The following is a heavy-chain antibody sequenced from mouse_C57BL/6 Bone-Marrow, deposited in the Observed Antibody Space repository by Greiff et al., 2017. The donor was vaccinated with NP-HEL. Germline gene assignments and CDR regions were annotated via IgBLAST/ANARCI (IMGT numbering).Heavy chain of an antibody. Sequence: VKLMESGAELVKPGASVKMSCKASGYTFTTYPIEWMKQNHGKSLEWIGNFHPYNDDTKYNEKFKGKATLTVEKSSSTVYLELSRLTSDDSAVYYCARRGTVVPYWYFDVWGTGTTVTVSS. D-gene: IGHD1-1*01. CDR2: FHPYNDDT. CDR1: GYTFTTYP. CDR3: ARRGTVVPYWYFDV. V-gene: IGHV1-47*01. J-gene: IGHJ1*03.